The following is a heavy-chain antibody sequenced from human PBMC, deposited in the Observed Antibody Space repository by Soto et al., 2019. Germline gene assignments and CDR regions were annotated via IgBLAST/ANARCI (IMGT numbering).Heavy chain of an antibody. J-gene: IGHJ6*02. D-gene: IGHD3-16*01. V-gene: IGHV1-69*13. CDR1: EGIFTKNA. Sequence: GASVKVSFKVSEGIFTKNAISWLRQAPGQGLEWLGGVIPLFDTAYYAQIFRGRLRISADGATTTAYMELSGLTSADTAVYFCATGGHNDGYNFYHGMDVWGQGATVTVSS. CDR2: VIPLFDTA. CDR3: ATGGHNDGYNFYHGMDV.